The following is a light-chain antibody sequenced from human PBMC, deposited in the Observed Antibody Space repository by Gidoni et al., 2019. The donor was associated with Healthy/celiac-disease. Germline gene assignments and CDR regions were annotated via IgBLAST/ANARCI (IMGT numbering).Light chain of an antibody. CDR1: SSDVGGYNY. J-gene: IGLJ3*02. V-gene: IGLV2-14*01. CDR3: SSYTSSSTRV. CDR2: EVS. Sequence: QSALTQPASVSGSPGQSITISCTRTSSDVGGYNYVSLYQQHPGKAPKLMIYEVSNQPSVVSNRFSGSKSGNTASLTISGLQAEDEADYYCSSYTSSSTRVFGGGTKLTVL.